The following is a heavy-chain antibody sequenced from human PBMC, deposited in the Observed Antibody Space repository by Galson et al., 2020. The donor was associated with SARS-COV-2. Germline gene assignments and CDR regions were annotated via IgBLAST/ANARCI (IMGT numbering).Heavy chain of an antibody. CDR2: ISQSVTT. Sequence: SETLSLTCAVYGGSISNNDWWSWVRQPPGKGLEWIGEISQSVTTHYNPSLKSRVTISGDKSKNQISLKLSSVTAADTAGYYCARDSGYCPDGVCYRYWYFDLWGRGTLVTVSS. CDR3: ARDSGYCPDGVCYRYWYFDL. CDR1: GGSISNNDW. J-gene: IGHJ2*01. V-gene: IGHV4-4*02. D-gene: IGHD2-8*01.